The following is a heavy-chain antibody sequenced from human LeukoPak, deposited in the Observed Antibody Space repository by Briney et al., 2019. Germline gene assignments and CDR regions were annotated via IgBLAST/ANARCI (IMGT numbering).Heavy chain of an antibody. CDR2: ICYSGST. V-gene: IGHV4-39*07. CDR1: GGSISSSSYY. D-gene: IGHD3-16*02. CDR3: ARGSGSLMITFGGVIVT. Sequence: PSETLSLTCTVSGGSISSSSYYWGWIRQPPGKGLEWIGSICYSGSTYYNSSLKSRVTISVDTSKNQFSLKLSSVTAADTAVYYCARGSGSLMITFGGVIVTWGQGTLVTVSS. J-gene: IGHJ5*02.